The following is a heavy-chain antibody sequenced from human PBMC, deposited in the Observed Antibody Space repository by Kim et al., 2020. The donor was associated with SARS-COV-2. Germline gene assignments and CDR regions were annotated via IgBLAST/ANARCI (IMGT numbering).Heavy chain of an antibody. Sequence: SETLSLTCTVSGGSISSSSYYWGWIRQPPGKGLEWIGSIYYSGSTYYNPSLKSRVTISVDTSKNQFSLKLSSVTAADTAVYYCARRLVVTAHFDYWGQGTLVTVSS. CDR1: GGSISSSSYY. V-gene: IGHV4-39*01. J-gene: IGHJ4*02. CDR3: ARRLVVTAHFDY. D-gene: IGHD2-21*02. CDR2: IYYSGST.